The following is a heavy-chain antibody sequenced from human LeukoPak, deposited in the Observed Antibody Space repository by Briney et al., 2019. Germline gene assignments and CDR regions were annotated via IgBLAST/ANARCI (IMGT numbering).Heavy chain of an antibody. CDR2: INPNSGGT. D-gene: IGHD6-19*01. CDR3: AREAAYSSGSLALNY. Sequence: ASVKVSCKASGYTFTGYYMHWVRQAPGQGLEWMGWINPNSGGTNYAQKFQGRVTKTRDTSISTAYMELSRLRSDDTAVYYCAREAAYSSGSLALNYWGQGTLVTVSS. CDR1: GYTFTGYY. J-gene: IGHJ4*02. V-gene: IGHV1-2*02.